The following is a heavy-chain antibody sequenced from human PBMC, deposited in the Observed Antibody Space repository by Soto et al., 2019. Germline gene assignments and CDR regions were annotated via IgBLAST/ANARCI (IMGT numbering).Heavy chain of an antibody. CDR3: ARGASVWSPYYFYFMDV. J-gene: IGHJ6*03. Sequence: EVQLVESGGGLVQPGGSLRLSCAASGFNVSTNYMSWVRQAPGKGLEWVSVIYRGGSAYYADSLKGRFTLSRDTSKNTLYLQMKSLGAEDTAVYYCARGASVWSPYYFYFMDVWGKGTTVAVSS. D-gene: IGHD6-19*01. V-gene: IGHV3-66*01. CDR1: GFNVSTNY. CDR2: IYRGGSA.